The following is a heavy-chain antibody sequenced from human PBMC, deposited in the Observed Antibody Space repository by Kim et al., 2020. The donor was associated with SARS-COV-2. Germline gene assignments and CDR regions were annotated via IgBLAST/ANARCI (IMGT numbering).Heavy chain of an antibody. J-gene: IGHJ4*02. Sequence: AQKLKGRVTITPDTATSTAYMELRSLRSDDTAVYYCARDDPDIAARPMSYWGQGTLVTVSS. V-gene: IGHV1-18*01. CDR3: ARDDPDIAARPMSY. D-gene: IGHD6-6*01.